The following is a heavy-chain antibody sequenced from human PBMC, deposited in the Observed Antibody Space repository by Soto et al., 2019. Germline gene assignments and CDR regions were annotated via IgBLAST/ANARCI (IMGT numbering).Heavy chain of an antibody. J-gene: IGHJ4*02. Sequence: QITLKESGPTLVKPTQTLTLTCSFSGFSLSTSGVGVGWIRQPPGKALEWLALIYWDDDKRYSPSLESRLTITKDTSKNQVVLTIXNMDPXDTAXXYCXHRXXXXXAXCSFDYWGQGTLVTVSS. V-gene: IGHV2-5*02. CDR1: GFSLSTSGVG. CDR2: IYWDDDK. CDR3: XHRXXXXXAXCSFDY.